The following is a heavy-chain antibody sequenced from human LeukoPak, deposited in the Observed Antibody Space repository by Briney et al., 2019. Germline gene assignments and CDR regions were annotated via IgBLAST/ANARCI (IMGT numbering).Heavy chain of an antibody. CDR2: FHESVGT. CDR1: GGSLTNNY. D-gene: IGHD1-26*01. V-gene: IGHV4-59*01. J-gene: IGHJ4*02. CDR3: ARGDPSGRPGIGFDY. Sequence: PSETLSLTCTVSGGSLTNNYWSCIRQPPGKGLGRVGHFHESVGTNYHPSLKSRGSISLESSKNQLSLTLRSVTAADTAVYYCARGDPSGRPGIGFDYWGEGTLVTVS.